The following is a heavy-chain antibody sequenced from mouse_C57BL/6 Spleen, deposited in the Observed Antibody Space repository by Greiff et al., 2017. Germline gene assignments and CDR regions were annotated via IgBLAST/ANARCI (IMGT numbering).Heavy chain of an antibody. J-gene: IGHJ2*01. Sequence: VQLQQSGPELVKPGASVKISCKASGYSFTGYYMNWVKQSPEKSLEWIGEINPNTGGTTYNQKFKAKATLTVDKSSSTAYMQLKSLTSEDSAVYYCAGGSGYWGQGTTLTVSS. CDR2: INPNTGGT. V-gene: IGHV1-42*01. CDR3: AGGSGY. CDR1: GYSFTGYY.